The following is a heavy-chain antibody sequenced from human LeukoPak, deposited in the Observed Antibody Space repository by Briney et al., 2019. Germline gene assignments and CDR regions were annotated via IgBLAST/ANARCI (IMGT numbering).Heavy chain of an antibody. J-gene: IGHJ4*02. CDR3: ASHYDILTGSNRSDY. CDR1: GFTFSSYS. V-gene: IGHV3-48*02. CDR2: ISSSSSTI. Sequence: PGGSLRLSCAASGFTFSSYSMNWVRQAPGKGLEWVSYISSSSSTIYYADSVKGRFTISRDNAKNSLYLQMNSLRDEDTAVYYCASHYDILTGSNRSDYWGQGTLVTVSS. D-gene: IGHD3-9*01.